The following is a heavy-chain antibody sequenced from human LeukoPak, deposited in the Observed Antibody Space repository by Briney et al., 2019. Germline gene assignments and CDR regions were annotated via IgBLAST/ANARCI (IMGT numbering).Heavy chain of an antibody. CDR1: GGSISSYY. CDR3: ARDQPVLRYFEQ. Sequence: SETLSLTCTVSGGSISSYYWSWIRQPAGKGLEWIGRIYTSGSTNYNPSLKSRVTMSVDTSKNQLSLKLSSVTAADTAVYYCARDQPVLRYFEQWGQGTLVTVSS. J-gene: IGHJ4*02. CDR2: IYTSGST. D-gene: IGHD3-9*01. V-gene: IGHV4-4*07.